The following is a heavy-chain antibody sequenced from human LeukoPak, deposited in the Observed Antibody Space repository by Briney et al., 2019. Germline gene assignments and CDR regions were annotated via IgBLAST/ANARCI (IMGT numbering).Heavy chain of an antibody. V-gene: IGHV3-15*01. CDR3: TTDFIGGGSCCLDY. J-gene: IGHJ4*02. D-gene: IGHD2-15*01. CDR2: IKSKTDGGTT. CDR1: GFTFSNAW. Sequence: GGSLRLSCAASGFTFSNAWMSWVRQAPGKGLEWVGRIKSKTDGGTTDYAAPVKGRFTISRDDSKNTLYLQMNSLKTEDTAVYYCTTDFIGGGSCCLDYWGQGTLVTVSS.